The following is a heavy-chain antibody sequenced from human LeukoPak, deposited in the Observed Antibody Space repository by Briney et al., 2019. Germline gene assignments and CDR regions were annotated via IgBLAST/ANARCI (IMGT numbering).Heavy chain of an antibody. D-gene: IGHD3-22*01. CDR3: ARLTLRTFDY. J-gene: IGHJ4*02. V-gene: IGHV4-39*01. Sequence: SETLSLTCTVSGGSISSSSYYWGWIRQPPGKGLEWIGSIYYSGSTYYNPSLKSRVTISVDTSKNQFSLKLSSVTAADTAVYYCARLTLRTFDYWGQGTLVTVSS. CDR1: GGSISSSSYY. CDR2: IYYSGST.